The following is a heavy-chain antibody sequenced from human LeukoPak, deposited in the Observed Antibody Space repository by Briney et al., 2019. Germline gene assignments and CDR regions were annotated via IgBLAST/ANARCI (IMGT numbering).Heavy chain of an antibody. Sequence: PGGSLRLSCAASGFTFSSYAMHWVRQAPGKGLEWVSVIYSGGSTYYADSVKGRFTISRDNSKNTLYLQMNTLRAEDTAVYYCARRYSSGWWIDYWGQGTLVTVSS. J-gene: IGHJ4*02. CDR1: GFTFSSYA. CDR2: IYSGGST. CDR3: ARRYSSGWWIDY. D-gene: IGHD6-19*01. V-gene: IGHV3-53*01.